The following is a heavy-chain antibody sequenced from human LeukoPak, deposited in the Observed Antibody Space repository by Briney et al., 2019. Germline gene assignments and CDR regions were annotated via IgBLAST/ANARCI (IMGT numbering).Heavy chain of an antibody. CDR3: ARGRRDCSGDCYVAFDI. J-gene: IGHJ3*02. CDR2: ITDSGDGT. Sequence: GGSLRLSCVASGFTFSSSAMSWVRQAPGKGLEWVSSITDSGDGTYYADSVKGRFTISRDNSKNTLFLQMNSLRAEDTAVYYCARGRRDCSGDCYVAFDIWGQGTMVTVSS. D-gene: IGHD2-21*02. V-gene: IGHV3-23*01. CDR1: GFTFSSSA.